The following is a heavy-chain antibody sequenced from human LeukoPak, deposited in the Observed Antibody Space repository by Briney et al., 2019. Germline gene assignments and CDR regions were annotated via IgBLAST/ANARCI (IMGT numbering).Heavy chain of an antibody. Sequence: GGSLRLSCAASGFTFSSYAMSWVRQPPGKGLEWVSAITGSGGSTYYTDSVKGRFTISRDNSKNTLYLQMNSLRPEDTAVYYCAKDLLTMIVVVPKEIFDYWDQGTLVTVSS. D-gene: IGHD3-22*01. V-gene: IGHV3-23*01. CDR2: ITGSGGST. CDR1: GFTFSSYA. J-gene: IGHJ4*02. CDR3: AKDLLTMIVVVPKEIFDY.